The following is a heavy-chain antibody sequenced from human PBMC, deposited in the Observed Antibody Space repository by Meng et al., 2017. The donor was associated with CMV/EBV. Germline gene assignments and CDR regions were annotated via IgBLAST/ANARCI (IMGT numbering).Heavy chain of an antibody. CDR3: ARDLYDFWSGYYTYEIIY. CDR2: ISSSGSYI. Sequence: GGSLRLSCAASGFTFSSYSMNWVRQAPGKGLEWVSSISSSGSYIYYADSVKGRFTISRDNAKNSLYLQMNSLRAEDAAVYYCARDLYDFWSGYYTYEIIYWGQGTLVPSPQ. CDR1: GFTFSSYS. V-gene: IGHV3-21*01. D-gene: IGHD3-3*01. J-gene: IGHJ4*02.